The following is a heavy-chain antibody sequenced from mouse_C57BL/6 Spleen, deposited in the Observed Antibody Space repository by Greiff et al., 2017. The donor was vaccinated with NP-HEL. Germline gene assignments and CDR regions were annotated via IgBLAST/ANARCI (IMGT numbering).Heavy chain of an antibody. CDR2: IDPSDSYT. CDR1: GYTFTSYW. D-gene: IGHD3-2*02. J-gene: IGHJ3*01. CDR3: ARRGAAHAALAY. V-gene: IGHV1-50*01. Sequence: VQLQQSGAELVKPGASVKLSCKASGYTFTSYWMQWVKQRPGQGLEWIGEIDPSDSYTNYNQKFKGKATLTVDTSSSTAYMQLSSLTSEDSAVYYCARRGAAHAALAYWGQGTLVTVSA.